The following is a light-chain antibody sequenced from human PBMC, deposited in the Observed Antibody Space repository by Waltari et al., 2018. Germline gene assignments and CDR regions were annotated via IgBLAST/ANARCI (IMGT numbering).Light chain of an antibody. CDR3: QQANSFPLT. CDR1: QAIRNW. Sequence: IQMTQSPSSVSASVGDRVTITCRASQAIRNWLTWYQHKPGQAPKLLIYTASTLHSGVPSRFSGSGSWTDFTLTISSLQPEDFATYYCQQANSFPLTFGGGTKVEI. V-gene: IGKV1-12*01. CDR2: TAS. J-gene: IGKJ4*01.